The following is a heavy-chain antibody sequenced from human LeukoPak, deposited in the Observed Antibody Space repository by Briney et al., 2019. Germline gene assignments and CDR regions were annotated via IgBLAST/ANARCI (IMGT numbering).Heavy chain of an antibody. CDR3: ARVGGSGWYFRGCYFDY. V-gene: IGHV4-39*07. J-gene: IGHJ4*02. CDR1: GGSISSSSYY. D-gene: IGHD6-19*01. Sequence: SETLSLTCAVSGGSISSSSYYWGWIRQPPGKGLEWIGSIYYSGSTYYNPSLKSRVTISVDTSKNQFSLKLSSVTAADTAVYYCARVGGSGWYFRGCYFDYWGQGTLVTVSS. CDR2: IYYSGST.